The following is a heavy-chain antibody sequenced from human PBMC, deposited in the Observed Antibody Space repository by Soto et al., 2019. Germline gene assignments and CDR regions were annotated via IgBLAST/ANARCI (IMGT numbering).Heavy chain of an antibody. V-gene: IGHV1-2*02. CDR3: ARRSLGGYCSSTSCYYYYYGMDV. Sequence: AAVKVSCKASGYTFTGYYMHWVRQAPGQGLEWMGWINPNSGGTNYAQKFQGRVTMTRDTSISTAYMELRRLRSDDTAVYYCARRSLGGYCSSTSCYYYYYGMDVWGQGTTVTVSS. CDR2: INPNSGGT. D-gene: IGHD2-2*01. CDR1: GYTFTGYY. J-gene: IGHJ6*02.